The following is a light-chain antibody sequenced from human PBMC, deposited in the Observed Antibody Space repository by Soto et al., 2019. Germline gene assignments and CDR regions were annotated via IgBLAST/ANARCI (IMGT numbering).Light chain of an antibody. CDR3: QHYSNWLS. Sequence: EIVLTQSPATLSVSPGDRVTLSCRASQSVGSTLAWYQQKPGQPPRLIIRGASTRATGVPARFGGSGAGTAVTLAIHSLQSEDFAVYFCQHYSNWLSFGGGPKVEI. J-gene: IGKJ4*01. CDR2: GAS. CDR1: QSVGST. V-gene: IGKV3-15*01.